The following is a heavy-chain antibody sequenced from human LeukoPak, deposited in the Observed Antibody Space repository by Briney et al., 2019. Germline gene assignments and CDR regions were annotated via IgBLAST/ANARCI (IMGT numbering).Heavy chain of an antibody. D-gene: IGHD6-25*01. CDR3: ARAAYYYYYYMDV. J-gene: IGHJ6*03. Sequence: SETLSLTCTVSGDSISTSNSYWGWIRQPPGKGLEWIGYIYYSGSTNYNPSLKSRVTISVDTSKNQFSLKLSSVTAADTAVYYCARAAYYYYYYMDVWGKGTTVTVSS. CDR1: GDSISTSNSY. V-gene: IGHV4-61*05. CDR2: IYYSGST.